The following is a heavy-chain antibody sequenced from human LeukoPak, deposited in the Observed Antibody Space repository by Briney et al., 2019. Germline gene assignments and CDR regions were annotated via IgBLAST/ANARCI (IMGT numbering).Heavy chain of an antibody. Sequence: SETLSLTCAVYGGSFSGYYWSWIRQPPGKGLEWIGEINHSGSTNYNPSLKSRVTISVDTSKNQLSLKLSSVTAADTAVYYCARGGNSGYNYWGQGTLVTVSS. CDR3: ARGGNSGYNY. CDR1: GGSFSGYY. V-gene: IGHV4-34*01. CDR2: INHSGST. J-gene: IGHJ4*02. D-gene: IGHD5-12*01.